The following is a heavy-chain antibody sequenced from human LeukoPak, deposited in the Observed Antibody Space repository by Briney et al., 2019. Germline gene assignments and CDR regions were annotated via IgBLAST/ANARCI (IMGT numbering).Heavy chain of an antibody. Sequence: GASVKVSCKASGNTFAGYYMHWVRQAPGQGLEWMGWINPNNGGTNYAQTFQGRVTMTLDTSISTGYMELSRLRSDDTATYYCARVDGGEWYYFDYWGQGTLVTVSS. V-gene: IGHV1-2*02. D-gene: IGHD2-8*02. J-gene: IGHJ4*02. CDR2: INPNNGGT. CDR1: GNTFAGYY. CDR3: ARVDGGEWYYFDY.